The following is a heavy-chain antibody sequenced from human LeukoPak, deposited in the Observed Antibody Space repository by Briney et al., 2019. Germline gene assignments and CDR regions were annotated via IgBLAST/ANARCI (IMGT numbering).Heavy chain of an antibody. J-gene: IGHJ5*02. D-gene: IGHD6-13*01. V-gene: IGHV1-2*02. CDR2: INPNSGAT. CDR1: GNTFTGYY. CDR3: ARRQYSSSWYFWFDP. Sequence: ASVKVSCKASGNTFTGYYMHWVRQAPGQGLEWMGWINPNSGATNYAQKFQGRVTMTRDTSISTAYMELSRLRSDDTAVYYCARRQYSSSWYFWFDPWGQGTLVTVSS.